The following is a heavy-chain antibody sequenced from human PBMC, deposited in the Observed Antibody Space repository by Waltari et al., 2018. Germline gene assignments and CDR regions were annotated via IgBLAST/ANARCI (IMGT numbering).Heavy chain of an antibody. CDR3: AHRPSHYDIFSGYYNYFDY. J-gene: IGHJ4*02. CDR1: GFSFSTSGVG. V-gene: IGHV2-5*02. Sequence: QITLEESGPTLVKPTQTLTLTCAFSGFSFSTSGVGVGWIRQPPGKALEWLAFVYWDDNKRYSPSLKGRLTITKDTSEDQVVLTMTNMDPVDTATYFCAHRPSHYDIFSGYYNYFDYWGQGILVTVSS. D-gene: IGHD3-9*01. CDR2: VYWDDNK.